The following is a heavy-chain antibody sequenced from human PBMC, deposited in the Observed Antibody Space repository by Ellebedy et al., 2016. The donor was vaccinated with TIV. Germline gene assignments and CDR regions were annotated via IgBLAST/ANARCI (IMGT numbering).Heavy chain of an antibody. V-gene: IGHV3-48*04. J-gene: IGHJ4*02. CDR1: GFPFIHYS. Sequence: GESLKISCAASGFPFIHYSMNWVRQAPGKGLEWVAYITSSSTVVYYAESVKGRFTISRDDAKNSLYLQMNSLRVEDTAVYYCARRKVGASDFWGQGALVTVSS. CDR2: ITSSSTVV. D-gene: IGHD1-26*01. CDR3: ARRKVGASDF.